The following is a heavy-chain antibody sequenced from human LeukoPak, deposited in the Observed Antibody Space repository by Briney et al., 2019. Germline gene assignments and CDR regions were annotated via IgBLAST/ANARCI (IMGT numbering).Heavy chain of an antibody. CDR1: GYSISSGYY. CDR2: IYHSGST. V-gene: IGHV4-38-2*02. D-gene: IGHD2-15*01. CDR3: ARVRSWPVLGGFDY. J-gene: IGHJ4*02. Sequence: SETLSLTCTVSGYSISSGYYWGWIRQPPGKGLERIGSIYHSGSTYYNPSLKSRVTISVDTSKNQFSLKLSSVTAADTAVYYCARVRSWPVLGGFDYWGQGTLVTVSS.